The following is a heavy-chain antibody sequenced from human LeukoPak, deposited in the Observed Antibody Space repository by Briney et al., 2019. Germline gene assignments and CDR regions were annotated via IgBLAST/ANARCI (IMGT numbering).Heavy chain of an antibody. CDR3: ARVQFQWFAP. CDR2: IKQDGSEK. J-gene: IGHJ5*02. Sequence: GGSLRLSCAASGFTFSRYSMSWVRQAPGKGLEWVANIKQDGSEKYYVDSVKGRFTIARDNSKKTLSLQLNNLRVDDTAVYYCARVQFQWFAPWGPGTPVTVYS. V-gene: IGHV3-7*01. CDR1: GFTFSRYS. D-gene: IGHD6-19*01.